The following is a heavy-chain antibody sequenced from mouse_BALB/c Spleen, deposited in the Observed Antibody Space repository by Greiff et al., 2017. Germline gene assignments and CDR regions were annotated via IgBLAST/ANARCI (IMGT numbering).Heavy chain of an antibody. D-gene: IGHD2-4*01. J-gene: IGHJ1*01. Sequence: EVMLVESGGGLVQPGGSLKLSCAASGFTFSSYGMSWVRQTPDKRLELVATINSNGGSTYYPDSVKGRFTISRDNAKNTLYLQMSSLKSEDTAMYYCAREDYDWYFDVWGAGTTVTVSS. CDR3: AREDYDWYFDV. CDR2: INSNGGST. V-gene: IGHV5-6-3*01. CDR1: GFTFSSYG.